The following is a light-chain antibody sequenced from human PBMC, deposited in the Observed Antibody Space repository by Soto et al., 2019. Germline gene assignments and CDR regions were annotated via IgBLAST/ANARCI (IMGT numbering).Light chain of an antibody. J-gene: IGKJ2*01. CDR2: SAS. V-gene: IGKV1-39*01. Sequence: DIQMTQSPSSLSASVGDKVTITCRASQDIRDYLNWYQQKPGEAPKLLIYSASNLHSGVPSRFSGSGSGTDFTLAISSLQPEDFATYYCQQSYSTPYTFGQGTKLDIK. CDR1: QDIRDY. CDR3: QQSYSTPYT.